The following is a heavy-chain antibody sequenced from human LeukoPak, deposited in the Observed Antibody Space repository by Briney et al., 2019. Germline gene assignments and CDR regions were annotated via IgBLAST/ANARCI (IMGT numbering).Heavy chain of an antibody. CDR3: AKGHQWLVN. V-gene: IGHV3-23*01. Sequence: GGSLRLSCAASGFTFSSYAMTGVRQAPGKGLEWVSAISGSGGSTYYADSVKGRFTISRDNSKNTLFLQMNSLRAEDTAVYYCAKGHQWLVNWGQGTLVTVFS. CDR2: ISGSGGST. D-gene: IGHD6-19*01. CDR1: GFTFSSYA. J-gene: IGHJ4*02.